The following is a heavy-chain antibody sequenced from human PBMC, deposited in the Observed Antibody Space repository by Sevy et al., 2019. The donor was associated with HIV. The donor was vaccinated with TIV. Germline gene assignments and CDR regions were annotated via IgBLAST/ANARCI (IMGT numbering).Heavy chain of an antibody. CDR1: GFTFSSYS. CDR2: ISSSSSTI. D-gene: IGHD4-17*01. CDR3: ARDEQTYGDYDYFDY. V-gene: IGHV3-48*01. J-gene: IGHJ4*02. Sequence: GESLKISCAASGFTFSSYSMNWVRQAPGKGLEWVSYISSSSSTIFYADSVKGRFTIPRDNAKNSLYLQMNSLTAEDTAVYYCARDEQTYGDYDYFDYWGQGTLVTVSS.